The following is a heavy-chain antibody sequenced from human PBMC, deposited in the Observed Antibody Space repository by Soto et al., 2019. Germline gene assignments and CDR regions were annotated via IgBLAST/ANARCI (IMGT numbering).Heavy chain of an antibody. D-gene: IGHD3-22*01. J-gene: IGHJ3*02. CDR3: ARGYHYYDSSGYDKWDAFDI. CDR1: GFTFSSYS. V-gene: IGHV3-21*01. Sequence: EVQLVESGGGLVKPGGSLRLSCAASGFTFSSYSMNWVRQAPGKGLEWVSSISSSSSYIDYADSVKGRFSISRDNGNNSLDLKMNRMRGEDTAVYYCARGYHYYDSSGYDKWDAFDIWGQGTMVTVSS. CDR2: ISSSSSYI.